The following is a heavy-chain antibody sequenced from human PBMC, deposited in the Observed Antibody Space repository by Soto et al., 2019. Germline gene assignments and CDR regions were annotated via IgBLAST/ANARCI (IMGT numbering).Heavy chain of an antibody. V-gene: IGHV1-18*01. CDR3: ARDLPPVDY. Sequence: QIQLVQSGAEVKKPGASVKVSCKASGYTFSSYNITWVRQAPGQGLEWMGWISAYNGNTNYAQNLQGRVTMTTDPSTSTDYMELRSLRSDDTAVYYCARDLPPVDYWGQGTLVTVSS. CDR2: ISAYNGNT. J-gene: IGHJ4*02. CDR1: GYTFSSYN.